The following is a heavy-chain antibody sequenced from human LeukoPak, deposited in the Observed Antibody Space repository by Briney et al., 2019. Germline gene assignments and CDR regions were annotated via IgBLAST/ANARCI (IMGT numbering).Heavy chain of an antibody. J-gene: IGHJ6*03. CDR2: IKQDGSEK. D-gene: IGHD3-3*01. CDR3: ARDKIPITIFGVVYYYYYMDV. V-gene: IGHV3-7*01. Sequence: GGSLRLSCAASGFTFSSYWMSWVRQAPGKGLEWVANIKQDGSEKYYVDSVKGRFTISRDNAKNSLYLQMNSLRAEDTAVYYCARDKIPITIFGVVYYYYYMDVWGKGTTVTVSS. CDR1: GFTFSSYW.